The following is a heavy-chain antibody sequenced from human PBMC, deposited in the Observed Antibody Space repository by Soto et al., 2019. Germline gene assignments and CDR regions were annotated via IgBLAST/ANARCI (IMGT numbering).Heavy chain of an antibody. CDR2: IYYSGST. V-gene: IGHV4-31*03. CDR3: ARGRGYSYGPYYFDY. J-gene: IGHJ4*02. Sequence: PSETLSLTCTVSGGSISSEGYYWSWFRQPPGKGLEWIGDIYYSGSTYYHPSLRSRLTMSGDTSKSQFSLKLSSVTAADTAVYFCARGRGYSYGPYYFDYWGQGPLVTVSS. D-gene: IGHD5-18*01. CDR1: GGSISSEGYY.